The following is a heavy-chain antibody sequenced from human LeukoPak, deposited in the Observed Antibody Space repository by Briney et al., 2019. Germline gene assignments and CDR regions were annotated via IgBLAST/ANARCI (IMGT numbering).Heavy chain of an antibody. CDR1: GFTFSSYW. V-gene: IGHV3-74*01. D-gene: IGHD2-15*01. Sequence: PGGSLRLSCAASGFTFSSYWMRWVRHAPGKGLVWVSRINSDGSSTSYADSVKGRFTISRDNAKNTLYLQMNSLRAEDTAVYYCARAVRGYCSGGSCYALDYWGQGTLVTVSS. J-gene: IGHJ4*02. CDR3: ARAVRGYCSGGSCYALDY. CDR2: INSDGSST.